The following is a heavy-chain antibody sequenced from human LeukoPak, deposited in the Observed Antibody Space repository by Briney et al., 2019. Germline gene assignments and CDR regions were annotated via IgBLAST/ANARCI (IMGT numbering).Heavy chain of an antibody. CDR2: IYYSGST. Sequence: SETLSLTCTVSGGSISSSSYYWGWIRQPPGKGLEWIGSIYYSGSTYYNPSLKSRVTISVDTSKNQFSLKLSSVTAADTAVYYCARARCIGGSCYSSYNWFDPWGQGTLVTVSS. CDR3: ARARCIGGSCYSSYNWFDP. J-gene: IGHJ5*02. CDR1: GGSISSSSYY. V-gene: IGHV4-39*01. D-gene: IGHD2-15*01.